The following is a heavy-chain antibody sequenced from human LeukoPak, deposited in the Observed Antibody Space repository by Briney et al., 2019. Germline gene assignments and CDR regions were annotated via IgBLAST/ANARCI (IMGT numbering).Heavy chain of an antibody. Sequence: GGSLRLSCAASGFTFSSYSMNWVRHAPGKGLEWVSSISSSSSYIYYADSVKGRFTISRDNAKKSLYLQMNSLRAEDTAVYYCARSYYDSSGYPNFDYWGQGTLVTVSS. D-gene: IGHD3-22*01. CDR3: ARSYYDSSGYPNFDY. CDR1: GFTFSSYS. J-gene: IGHJ4*02. CDR2: ISSSSSYI. V-gene: IGHV3-21*01.